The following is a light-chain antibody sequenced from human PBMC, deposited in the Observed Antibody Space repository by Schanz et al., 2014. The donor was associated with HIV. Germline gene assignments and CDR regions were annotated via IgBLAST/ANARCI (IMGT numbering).Light chain of an antibody. V-gene: IGLV2-8*01. CDR3: SSYTSSSTPLV. CDR2: EVI. CDR1: SSDVGGYNH. J-gene: IGLJ3*02. Sequence: QSALTQPPSASGSPGQSVTISCTGTSSDVGGYNHVSWYQQHPGKAPKLMIYEVIKRPSGVPDRFSGSKSGSTASLTVSGLQPEDEADYYCSSYTSSSTPLVFGGGTKLTVL.